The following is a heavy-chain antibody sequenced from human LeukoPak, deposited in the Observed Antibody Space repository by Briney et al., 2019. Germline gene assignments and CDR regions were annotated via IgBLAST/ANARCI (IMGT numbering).Heavy chain of an antibody. CDR1: GFTFDDYG. V-gene: IGHV3-20*04. Sequence: GGSLRLSCAASGFTFDDYGMSWVRQAPGKGLEWASGINWNGGSTGYADSVKGRFTISRDNAKNSLYLQMNSLRAEDTALYYCARDTSSSYGSGSDHWGLGTLVTVSS. D-gene: IGHD3-10*01. J-gene: IGHJ4*02. CDR3: ARDTSSSYGSGSDH. CDR2: INWNGGST.